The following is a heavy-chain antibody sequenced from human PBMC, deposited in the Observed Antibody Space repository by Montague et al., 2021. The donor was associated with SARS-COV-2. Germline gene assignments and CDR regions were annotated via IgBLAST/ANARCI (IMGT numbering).Heavy chain of an antibody. J-gene: IGHJ3*02. D-gene: IGHD3-22*01. CDR2: IYYSGGI. CDR1: GGSMSDHY. CDR3: ARGGATYYYDTSGYVNALDT. V-gene: IGHV4-59*11. Sequence: SETLSLTCTVSGGSMSDHYWAWIRQPPGKGLEWLAYIYYSGGINSNASLKSRVSMSVDTSKNQFSLRLSSVTAADTAVYFCARGGATYYYDTSGYVNALDTWGQGTMVTVSS.